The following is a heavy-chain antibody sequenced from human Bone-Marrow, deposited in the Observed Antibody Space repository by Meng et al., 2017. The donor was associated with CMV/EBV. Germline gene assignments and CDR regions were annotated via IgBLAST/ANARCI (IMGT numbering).Heavy chain of an antibody. J-gene: IGHJ4*02. D-gene: IGHD4-17*01. V-gene: IGHV3-30*02. CDR2: IRYDGGNS. CDR1: GFIFSSYS. CDR3: AKDRSYGFDY. Sequence: LSLTCAASGFIFSSYSMHWVRQAPGKGPQWVAFIRYDGGNSLYADSVRGRFTISRDNSKNTLYLQMNSLRVEDTGVYYCAKDRSYGFDYWGRGALVTVSS.